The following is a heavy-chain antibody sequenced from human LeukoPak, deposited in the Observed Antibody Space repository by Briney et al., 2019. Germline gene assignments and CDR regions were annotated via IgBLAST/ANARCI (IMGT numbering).Heavy chain of an antibody. CDR2: INPSGGST. CDR3: ARKIAALFSNWFDP. J-gene: IGHJ5*02. Sequence: VASVNVSCKSSGYTFTSYYMHWVRQAPGQGLEWMGIINPSGGSTSYAQKFQGRVTMTRDASISTAYMELSRLRSDDTAVYYCARKIAALFSNWFDPWGQGTLATVSP. V-gene: IGHV1-46*01. D-gene: IGHD6-6*01. CDR1: GYTFTSYY.